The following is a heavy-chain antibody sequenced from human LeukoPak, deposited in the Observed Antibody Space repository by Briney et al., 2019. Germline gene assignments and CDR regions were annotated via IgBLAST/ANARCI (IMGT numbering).Heavy chain of an antibody. D-gene: IGHD6-19*01. J-gene: IGHJ4*02. V-gene: IGHV4-34*01. Sequence: SETLSLTCAVYGGSFSDYYWSWIRQPPGNGLEWIGEINHSGSTNYNPSLKSRLTISVDTSKNQFSLKLSSVTAADTAVYYCARGLQWLVKYYFDYWGQGTLVTVSS. CDR2: INHSGST. CDR1: GGSFSDYY. CDR3: ARGLQWLVKYYFDY.